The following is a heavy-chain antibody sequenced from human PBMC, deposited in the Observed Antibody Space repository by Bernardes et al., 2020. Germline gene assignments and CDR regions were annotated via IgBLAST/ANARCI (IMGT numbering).Heavy chain of an antibody. CDR1: GGSISSSNW. D-gene: IGHD2-15*01. CDR2: IYHSGST. Sequence: SETLSLTCAVSGGSISSSNWWSWVRQPPGKGLEWIGEIYHSGSTNYNPSLKSRVTISIDKSKNQFSLKLNSVTAADTAVYYCAREPPLEDCSESSCYKATSAFDIWGQGTMVTVSS. V-gene: IGHV4-4*02. CDR3: AREPPLEDCSESSCYKATSAFDI. J-gene: IGHJ3*02.